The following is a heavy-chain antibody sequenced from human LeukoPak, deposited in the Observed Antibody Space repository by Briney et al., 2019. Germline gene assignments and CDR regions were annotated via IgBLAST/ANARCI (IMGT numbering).Heavy chain of an antibody. J-gene: IGHJ4*02. D-gene: IGHD5-18*01. CDR3: ARDSDSYAVDY. Sequence: GGSLRLSCAASGFTFSSYGMHWVRQAPGKGLEWVAVIWYDGSNKYYADPVKGRFTISRDNSKNTLYLQMNSLRAEDTAVYYCARDSDSYAVDYWGQGTLVTVS. V-gene: IGHV3-33*01. CDR1: GFTFSSYG. CDR2: IWYDGSNK.